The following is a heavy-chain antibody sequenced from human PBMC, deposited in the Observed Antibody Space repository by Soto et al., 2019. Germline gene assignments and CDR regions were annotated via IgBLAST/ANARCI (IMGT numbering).Heavy chain of an antibody. V-gene: IGHV4-4*02. CDR1: GDSINGNY. CDR3: ARNRGYSQGD. D-gene: IGHD5-18*01. J-gene: IGHJ4*02. CDR2: IYDSGTT. Sequence: QVQLQESGPGLVKPSGTLSLTCTVSGDSINGNYWSWVRQPPGKGPEWIGEIYDSGTTYYNPFLNSRATISLDKSKNQFSLNLNSVTAADTAVYYCARNRGYSQGDWGPGTLVTVSS.